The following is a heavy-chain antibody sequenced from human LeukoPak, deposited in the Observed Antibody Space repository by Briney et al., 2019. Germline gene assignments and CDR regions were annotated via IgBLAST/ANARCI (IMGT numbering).Heavy chain of an antibody. D-gene: IGHD2-8*02. V-gene: IGHV4-39*07. CDR3: ARVALGPDSYYFDY. J-gene: IGHJ4*02. CDR2: IYYSGST. Sequence: PPETLSLTCTVSGGSVNSGTYYWSWIRQPPGKGLEWIGNIYYSGSTYYNLSLKSRVIISVDTSRNQFSLKLNSVTAADTAVYYCARVALGPDSYYFDYWGQGTLVTVSS. CDR1: GGSVNSGTYY.